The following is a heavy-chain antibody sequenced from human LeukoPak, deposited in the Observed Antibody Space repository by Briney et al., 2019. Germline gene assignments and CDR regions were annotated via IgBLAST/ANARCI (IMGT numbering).Heavy chain of an antibody. CDR3: AKDRRGSCNAGSCYCCDY. J-gene: IGHJ4*02. D-gene: IGHD2-15*01. CDR1: EFTFNSYG. V-gene: IGHV3-30*02. Sequence: GGSLRLSCTASEFTFNSYGMHWVRQAPGKGLEWVAFIWFDGSDEHYADSAKGRFTISRDNSKNTLYLQMNRLRAEDTAVYYCAKDRRGSCNAGSCYCCDYWGRGALVTVSS. CDR2: IWFDGSDE.